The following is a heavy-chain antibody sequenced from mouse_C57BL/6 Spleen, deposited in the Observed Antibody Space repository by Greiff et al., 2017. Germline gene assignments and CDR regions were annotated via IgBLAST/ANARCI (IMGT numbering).Heavy chain of an antibody. Sequence: QVQLQQSGAELVRPGASVKMSCKASGYTFTSYNMHWVKQTPRQGLEWIGAIYPGNGDTSDNQKFKGKATLTVDKSSRTAYMQLSSLTSEDSAIYFCARSYYYGSRGLYYFDYWGQGTTLTVSS. J-gene: IGHJ2*01. CDR3: ARSYYYGSRGLYYFDY. CDR1: GYTFTSYN. D-gene: IGHD1-1*01. CDR2: IYPGNGDT. V-gene: IGHV1-12*01.